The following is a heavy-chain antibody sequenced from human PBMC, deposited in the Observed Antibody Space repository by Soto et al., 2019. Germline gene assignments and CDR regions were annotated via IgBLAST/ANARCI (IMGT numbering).Heavy chain of an antibody. CDR3: ARSIAAAGGWFDP. CDR1: GGSISSGGYY. Sequence: PSETLSLTCTVSGGSISSGGYYWSWIRQPPGKGLEWIGYIHHSGSTNYNPSLKSRVTISVDRSKNQFSLKLSSVTAADTAVYYCARSIAAAGGWFDPWGQGTLVTVSS. D-gene: IGHD6-13*01. V-gene: IGHV4-61*08. J-gene: IGHJ5*02. CDR2: IHHSGST.